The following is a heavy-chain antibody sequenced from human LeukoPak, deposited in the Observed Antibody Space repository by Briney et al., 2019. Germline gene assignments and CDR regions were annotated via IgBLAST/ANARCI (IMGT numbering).Heavy chain of an antibody. Sequence: SETLSLTCTVSGGSISSYYWSWIRQPPGKGLEWLGDTYYSGSTNYNPSLKRRVTISIDTSKNQFSLKLSSVTAADTAVYYCASQQLVVKYFHHWGQGTLVTVSS. CDR1: GGSISSYY. CDR2: TYYSGST. D-gene: IGHD6-13*01. J-gene: IGHJ1*01. V-gene: IGHV4-59*01. CDR3: ASQQLVVKYFHH.